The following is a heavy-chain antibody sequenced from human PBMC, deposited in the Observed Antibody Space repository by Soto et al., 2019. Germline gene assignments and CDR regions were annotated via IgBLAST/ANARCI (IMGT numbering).Heavy chain of an antibody. J-gene: IGHJ6*02. Sequence: QVQLQESGPGLVKPSETXSXTCTVSGGSISSXXXXXXXXXXXKGLEWIGYIYYSGSTNYNPSLKSRVTISVDTSKNQFSLKLSSVTAADTAVYYCAREATLDPYYYSGMDVWGQGTTVTVSS. CDR1: GGSISSXX. D-gene: IGHD5-12*01. CDR2: IYYSGST. V-gene: IGHV4-59*01. CDR3: AREATLDPYYYSGMDV.